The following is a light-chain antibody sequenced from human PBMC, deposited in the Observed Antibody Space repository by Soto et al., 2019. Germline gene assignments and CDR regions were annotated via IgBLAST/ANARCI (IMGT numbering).Light chain of an antibody. CDR2: VAS. CDR1: QDISRY. J-gene: IGKJ4*01. CDR3: QLLNTYPLT. Sequence: DIQLTQSPSFMSASVGDRVTITYRASQDISRYLAWYQQKPGQAPKLLIHVASTLQSGVPSRFSGSGSGTDFTLTISRLQPEDFATYYCQLLNTYPLTFGGGTKMEIK. V-gene: IGKV1-9*01.